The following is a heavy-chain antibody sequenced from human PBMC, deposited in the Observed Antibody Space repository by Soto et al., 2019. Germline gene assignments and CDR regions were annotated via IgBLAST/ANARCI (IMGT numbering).Heavy chain of an antibody. Sequence: GSLRLSCAASGSTFSSYWMHWVRQAPGKGLVWVSRINSDGSSTSYADSVKGRFTISRDNAKNTLYLQMNSLRAEDTAVYYCARAIAVAGTAVEAFDYWGQGTLVTVSS. J-gene: IGHJ4*02. CDR1: GSTFSSYW. D-gene: IGHD6-19*01. CDR3: ARAIAVAGTAVEAFDY. CDR2: INSDGSST. V-gene: IGHV3-74*01.